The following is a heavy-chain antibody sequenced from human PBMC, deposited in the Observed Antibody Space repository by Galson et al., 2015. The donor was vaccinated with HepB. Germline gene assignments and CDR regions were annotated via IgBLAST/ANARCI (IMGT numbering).Heavy chain of an antibody. CDR1: GFTFSSYA. CDR2: ISSNGGST. CDR3: VKATYYYGSGSYYKVYYYGMDV. V-gene: IGHV3-64D*06. J-gene: IGHJ6*02. Sequence: SPRLSCAASGFTFSSYAMHWVRQAPGKGLEYVSAISSNGGSTYYADSVKGRFTISRDNSKNTLYLQMSSLRAEDTAVYYCVKATYYYGSGSYYKVYYYGMDVWGQGTTVTVSS. D-gene: IGHD3-10*01.